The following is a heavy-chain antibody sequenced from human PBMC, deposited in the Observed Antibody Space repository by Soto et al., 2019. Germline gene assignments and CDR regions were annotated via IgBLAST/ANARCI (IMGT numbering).Heavy chain of an antibody. J-gene: IGHJ2*01. CDR3: AKENWYLDL. CDR2: ISNGGDAV. Sequence: QVQLVESGGGLVKPGGSLRLSCAASGFTFSDYYMSWIRQVPGKGLEWVSYISNGGDAVHYAASVKGRFTISRDNADHALYLQMNSLKVEDTAVYYCAKENWYLDLWGRGTLVTVSS. CDR1: GFTFSDYY. V-gene: IGHV3-11*01.